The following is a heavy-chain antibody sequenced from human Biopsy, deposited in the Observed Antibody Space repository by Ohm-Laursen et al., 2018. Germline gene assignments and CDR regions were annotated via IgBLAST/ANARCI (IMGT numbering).Heavy chain of an antibody. CDR1: GGSISSFY. Sequence: GTLSLTCAVSGGSISSFYWTWIRQPPGKGPEWIGDISDSGSTNYMPSLKSRVIISVDTSKNQFSLNLSSVTAADTAVYYCARRGSGGRSFDHWGQGTLVTVSS. J-gene: IGHJ4*02. V-gene: IGHV4-59*08. D-gene: IGHD2-15*01. CDR3: ARRGSGGRSFDH. CDR2: ISDSGST.